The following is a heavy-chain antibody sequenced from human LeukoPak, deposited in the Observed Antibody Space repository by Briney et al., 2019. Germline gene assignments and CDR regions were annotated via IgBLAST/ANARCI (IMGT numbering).Heavy chain of an antibody. CDR2: TYYRSKWYN. CDR1: GDSVSSNSAA. V-gene: IGHV6-1*01. CDR3: ARDTDCSGGSCKGDYYYGMDV. J-gene: IGHJ6*02. D-gene: IGHD2-15*01. Sequence: SQTLSLTCAISGDSVSSNSAAWNWIRQSPSRGLEWLGRTYYRSKWYNDYAVSVKSRITISPDTSKNQFSLQLNSVTPEDTAVYYCARDTDCSGGSCKGDYYYGMDVWGQGTTVTVSS.